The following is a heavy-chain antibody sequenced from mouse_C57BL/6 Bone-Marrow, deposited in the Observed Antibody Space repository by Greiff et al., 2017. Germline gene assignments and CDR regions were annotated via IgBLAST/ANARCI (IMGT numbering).Heavy chain of an antibody. V-gene: IGHV14-4*01. CDR3: LGEWSSSSYGFDY. Sequence: EVQLQQPGAELVRPGASVKLSCTASGYNITDDYMHWVKQRPEHGLEWIGCIDPENGDTDYDSKFKGKATITADTSSNTAYMKLSSLTSEDAAVYYYLGEWSSSSYGFDYWGQGTTVTVSS. CDR2: IDPENGDT. CDR1: GYNITDDY. J-gene: IGHJ2*01. D-gene: IGHD1-1*01.